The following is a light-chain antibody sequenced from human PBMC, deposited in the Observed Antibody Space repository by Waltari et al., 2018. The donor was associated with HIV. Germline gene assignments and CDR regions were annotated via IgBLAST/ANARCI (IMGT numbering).Light chain of an antibody. J-gene: IGLJ1*01. CDR3: SSYSTITSLYV. V-gene: IGLV2-14*01. CDR2: MLS. Sequence: QSALAQPASVSGSPGQSITISCAGAVVDSGPEIYVSWYLHHPGRAPRLIIYMLSRRPSGVSDRCSGSRSDMSATLTISGLQSDDEAHYYCSSYSTITSLYVFGTGTKVTVL. CDR1: VVDSGPEIY.